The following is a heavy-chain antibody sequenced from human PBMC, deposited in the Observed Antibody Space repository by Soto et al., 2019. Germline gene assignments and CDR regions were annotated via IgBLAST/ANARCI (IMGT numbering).Heavy chain of an antibody. CDR3: ARDGGRHSGGIDY. J-gene: IGHJ4*02. CDR2: ITPIFGTA. Sequence: QVQLVQSGAEVKKPGPPVKVSGKAPGGTFSSYPITWGRQAPGQGLEWMGEITPIFGTANYAQKFQGRVTITADESTSTAYMELSSLRSEDTAVYYCARDGGRHSGGIDYWGQGTLVTVSS. D-gene: IGHD1-26*01. V-gene: IGHV1-69*01. CDR1: GGTFSSYP.